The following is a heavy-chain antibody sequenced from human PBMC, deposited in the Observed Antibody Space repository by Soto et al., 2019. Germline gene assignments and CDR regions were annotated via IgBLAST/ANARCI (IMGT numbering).Heavy chain of an antibody. CDR2: IRSKANSYAT. V-gene: IGHV3-73*01. CDR1: GFTFSGSA. D-gene: IGHD3-9*01. Sequence: GGSLRLSCAASGFTFSGSAMHWVRQASGKGLEWVGRIRSKANSYATAYAASVKGRFTISRDDSKNTAYLQMNSLESEDTAVYYCSRDDSDWFFNWGRGTLVTVSS. CDR3: SRDDSDWFFN. J-gene: IGHJ4*02.